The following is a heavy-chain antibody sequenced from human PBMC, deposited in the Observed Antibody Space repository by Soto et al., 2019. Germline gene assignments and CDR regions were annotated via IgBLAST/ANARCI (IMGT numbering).Heavy chain of an antibody. Sequence: GGSLRLSCAASGFTFSSYGMHWVRQAPGKGLEWVAVISYDGSNKYYADSVKGRFTISRDNSKNTLYLQMNSLRAEDTAVYYCARAHGGTIFGVVIITVYYYGMDVWGQGTTVTVSS. CDR2: ISYDGSNK. J-gene: IGHJ6*02. D-gene: IGHD3-3*01. V-gene: IGHV3-30*03. CDR3: ARAHGGTIFGVVIITVYYYGMDV. CDR1: GFTFSSYG.